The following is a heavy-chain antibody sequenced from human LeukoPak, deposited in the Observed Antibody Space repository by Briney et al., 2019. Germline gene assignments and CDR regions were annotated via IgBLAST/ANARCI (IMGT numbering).Heavy chain of an antibody. V-gene: IGHV3-7*01. CDR3: ARDFDFWSGPPYDY. CDR2: IKQDGSEE. CDR1: GFTFSTYW. J-gene: IGHJ4*02. Sequence: GGSLRLSCAASGFTFSTYWMSWVRQAPGKGLEWVANIKQDGSEEYYVDSVKGRFIISRDNAKNSLYLQMNSLRAEDTAVYYCARDFDFWSGPPYDYWGQGTLVTVSS. D-gene: IGHD3-3*01.